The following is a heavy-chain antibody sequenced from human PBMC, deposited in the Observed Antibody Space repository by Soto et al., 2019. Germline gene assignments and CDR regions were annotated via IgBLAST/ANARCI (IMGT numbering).Heavy chain of an antibody. V-gene: IGHV1-18*01. CDR3: ARCYCSVGSCYACWHFDL. Sequence: QVQLVQSGAEVKKPGASVKVSCQASGYTFTNYAISWVRQAPGQGLEWMGWISASTRNTDQAQNFQGRVTMTIDTSTNKANVELRSLRSDDTAVYYCARCYCSVGSCYACWHFDLWGRGTLVTVSS. J-gene: IGHJ2*01. D-gene: IGHD2-15*01. CDR1: GYTFTNYA. CDR2: ISASTRNT.